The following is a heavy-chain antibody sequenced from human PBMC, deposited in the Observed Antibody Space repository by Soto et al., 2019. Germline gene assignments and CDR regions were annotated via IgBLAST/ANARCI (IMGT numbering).Heavy chain of an antibody. CDR2: IYYSGST. V-gene: IGHV4-59*01. CDR3: ARAYSGYEAFDY. J-gene: IGHJ4*02. CDR1: GSSISIYY. Sequence: LSLTCTVSGSSISIYYWSWIRQPPGKGLEWIGYIYYSGSTNYNPSLKSRVTISVDTSKNQFSLKLSSVTAADTAVYYCARAYSGYEAFDYWGQGTLVTVSS. D-gene: IGHD5-12*01.